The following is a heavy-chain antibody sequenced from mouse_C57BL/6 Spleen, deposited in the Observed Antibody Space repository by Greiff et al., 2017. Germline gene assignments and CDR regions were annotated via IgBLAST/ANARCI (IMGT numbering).Heavy chain of an antibody. CDR2: ISNGGGST. J-gene: IGHJ1*03. Sequence: EVMLVESGGGLVQPGGSLKLSCAASGFTFSDYYMYWVRQTPEKRLEWVAYISNGGGSTYYPDTVKGRFTISRDNAKNTLYLQMSRLKSEDTAMYYCARAYYSNYVWYFDVWGTGTTVTVSS. CDR1: GFTFSDYY. V-gene: IGHV5-12*01. CDR3: ARAYYSNYVWYFDV. D-gene: IGHD2-5*01.